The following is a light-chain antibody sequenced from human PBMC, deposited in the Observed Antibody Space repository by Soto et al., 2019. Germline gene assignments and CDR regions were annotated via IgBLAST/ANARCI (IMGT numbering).Light chain of an antibody. CDR2: GAS. CDR3: QQYGSSPRT. CDR1: RGVSANY. J-gene: IGKJ1*01. Sequence: ESCFSQYPCALSLSKGEGATLSCRASRGVSANYLAWYQQKPGQAPTLLIYGASIRAAGIPDRFSGSGSGTDFTLTIRRLEPEDFTVYYCQQYGSSPRTFGQGTKVDIK. V-gene: IGKV3-20*01.